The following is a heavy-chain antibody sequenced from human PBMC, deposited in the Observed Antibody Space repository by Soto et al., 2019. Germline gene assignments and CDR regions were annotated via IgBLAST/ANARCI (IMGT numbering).Heavy chain of an antibody. D-gene: IGHD1-26*01. J-gene: IGHJ4*02. Sequence: QVQLVESGGGVVQPGRSLRLSCAASGFTFSSYGMHWVRQAPGKGLEWVAVISYDGSNKYYADSVKGRFTISRDNSKNTLYLQMNSLRAEDTAVYYCAKKVGATSVDYWCQGTLVTVSS. V-gene: IGHV3-30*18. CDR3: AKKVGATSVDY. CDR2: ISYDGSNK. CDR1: GFTFSSYG.